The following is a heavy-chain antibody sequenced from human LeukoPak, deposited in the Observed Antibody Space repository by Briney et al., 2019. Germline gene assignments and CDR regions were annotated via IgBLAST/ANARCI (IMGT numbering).Heavy chain of an antibody. V-gene: IGHV1-69*05. D-gene: IGHD3-10*01. Sequence: SVKVSCKASGDSFGTYGITWVRQAPGEGLEWMGGFNPIFGSAQYAQKFQGGVTITMDVSARTVYMELSSLRSEDTTIYYCARDFGSGVFDPWGQGTLVTVSS. CDR3: ARDFGSGVFDP. J-gene: IGHJ5*02. CDR2: FNPIFGSA. CDR1: GDSFGTYG.